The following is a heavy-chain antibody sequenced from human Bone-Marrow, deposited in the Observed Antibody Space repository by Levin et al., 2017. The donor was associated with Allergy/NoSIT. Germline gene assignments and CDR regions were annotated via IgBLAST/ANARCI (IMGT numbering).Heavy chain of an antibody. V-gene: IGHV3-21*01. CDR2: ISSSSSYI. D-gene: IGHD4-17*01. Sequence: ESLKISCAASGFTFSSYSMNWVRQAPGKGLEWVSSISSSSSYIYYADSVKGRFTISRDNAKNSLYLQMNSLRAEDTAVYYCASTTVTTNKVYFDYWGQGTLVTVSS. CDR1: GFTFSSYS. CDR3: ASTTVTTNKVYFDY. J-gene: IGHJ4*02.